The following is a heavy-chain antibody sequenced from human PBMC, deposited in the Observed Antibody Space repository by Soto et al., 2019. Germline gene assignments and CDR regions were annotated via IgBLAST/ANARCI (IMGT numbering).Heavy chain of an antibody. J-gene: IGHJ6*02. CDR3: ARDKDRQQLGGNYYYILDV. V-gene: IGHV1-69*12. CDR1: GGTFSTSA. Sequence: QVQLVQSGAEVKKPGSSVKVSCKASGGTFSTSAMNWVRQAPGQGLEWVGGIMPVFATPDYAQKFQGRVTITADESTTTAYLELTSLRTDDTAVYYCARDKDRQQLGGNYYYILDVWGQGTAFTVSS. CDR2: IMPVFATP. D-gene: IGHD3-3*02.